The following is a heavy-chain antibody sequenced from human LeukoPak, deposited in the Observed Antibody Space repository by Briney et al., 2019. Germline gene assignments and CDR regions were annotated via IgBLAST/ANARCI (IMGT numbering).Heavy chain of an antibody. Sequence: GGSLRLSCAASGFTFSSYSMNWVRQAPGKGLQWVSSISSSSSYIYYADSVKGRFTISRDNAKNSSYLQMNSLRAEDTAVYYCARDRGYYDSSGYSNYWGQGTLVTVSS. J-gene: IGHJ4*02. CDR1: GFTFSSYS. V-gene: IGHV3-21*01. CDR2: ISSSSSYI. CDR3: ARDRGYYDSSGYSNY. D-gene: IGHD3-22*01.